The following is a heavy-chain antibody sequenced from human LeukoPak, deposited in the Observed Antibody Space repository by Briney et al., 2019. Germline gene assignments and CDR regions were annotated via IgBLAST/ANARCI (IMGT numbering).Heavy chain of an antibody. Sequence: ESGPALVKPTQTLTLTCTFSGFSLSTSGMCVSWIRQPPGKALEWLARIDWDDDKYYSTSLKTRLTISKDTPKNQVVLTMTNMDPVGTATYYCARIYCDILVSGYYFDYWGQGTLVTVSS. CDR3: ARIYCDILVSGYYFDY. V-gene: IGHV2-70*11. J-gene: IGHJ4*02. CDR1: GFSLSTSGMC. CDR2: IDWDDDK. D-gene: IGHD3-9*01.